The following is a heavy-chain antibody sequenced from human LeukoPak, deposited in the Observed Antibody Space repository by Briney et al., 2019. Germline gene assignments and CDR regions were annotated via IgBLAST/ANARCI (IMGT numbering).Heavy chain of an antibody. V-gene: IGHV4-39*07. CDR2: IYYSGST. CDR3: ARESYYDFWSGYSGAFDI. J-gene: IGHJ3*02. D-gene: IGHD3-3*01. CDR1: GGSISSSSYY. Sequence: PSETLSLTCTVSGGSISSSSYYWGWIRQPPGKGLEWIGSIYYSGSTNYNPSLKSRVTISVDTSKNQFSLKLSSVTAADTAVYYCARESYYDFWSGYSGAFDIWGQGTMVTVSS.